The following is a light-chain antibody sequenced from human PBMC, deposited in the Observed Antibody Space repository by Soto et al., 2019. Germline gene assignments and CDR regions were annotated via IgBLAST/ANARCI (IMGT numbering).Light chain of an antibody. CDR1: QTMNNW. V-gene: IGKV1-5*03. CDR3: QLYDT. CDR2: KAS. Sequence: DIQMTQSPSTLSASVGERVTITCRASQTMNNWLAWYQQKPGKAPKLLIYKASSLESGVPSRFSGSGSGTEFTLTISSLQPDDFATYYCQLYDTFGQGTKVEIK. J-gene: IGKJ1*01.